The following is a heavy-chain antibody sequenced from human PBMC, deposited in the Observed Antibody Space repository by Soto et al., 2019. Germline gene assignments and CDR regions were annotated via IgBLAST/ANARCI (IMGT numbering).Heavy chain of an antibody. V-gene: IGHV3-23*01. D-gene: IGHD2-2*01. Sequence: GGSLRLSCAPSAFTFSSFGMSWIRQAPGKGLGWVSAISVSGSSTYYADSVKGRFTISRDNSKNTLDLQMNSLRAEDTAVYYCAKDEEGYQLAPGGGSDFDYWGQGTLVTVSS. CDR2: ISVSGSST. J-gene: IGHJ4*02. CDR1: AFTFSSFG. CDR3: AKDEEGYQLAPGGGSDFDY.